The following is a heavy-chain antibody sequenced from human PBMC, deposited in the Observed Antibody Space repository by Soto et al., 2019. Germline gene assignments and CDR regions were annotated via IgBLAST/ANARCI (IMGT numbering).Heavy chain of an antibody. CDR1: GFTVTTNY. CDR2: VYTDGTI. Sequence: GGSLRLSCEVSGFTVTTNYMSWVRQAPGKGLEWVSVVYTDGTIYYGDSVKGRFTISRDNSKNTLYLQMDSLRAEDTAVYYCARAGFSSTWYYAFDIWGQGTMVTVSS. D-gene: IGHD6-13*01. J-gene: IGHJ3*02. CDR3: ARAGFSSTWYYAFDI. V-gene: IGHV3-53*05.